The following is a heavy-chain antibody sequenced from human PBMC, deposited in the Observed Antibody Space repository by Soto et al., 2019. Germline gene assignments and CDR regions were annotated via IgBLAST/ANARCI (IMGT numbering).Heavy chain of an antibody. CDR3: ARERYYYDSSGYPAHYYGMDV. V-gene: IGHV3-30-3*01. CDR1: GFTFSSYA. D-gene: IGHD3-22*01. Sequence: GGSLRLSCAASGFTFSSYAMHWVRQAPGKGLEWVAVISYDGSNKYYADSVKGRFTISRDNSKNTLYLQMNSLRAEDTAVYYCARERYYYDSSGYPAHYYGMDVWGQGTTVTVSS. J-gene: IGHJ6*02. CDR2: ISYDGSNK.